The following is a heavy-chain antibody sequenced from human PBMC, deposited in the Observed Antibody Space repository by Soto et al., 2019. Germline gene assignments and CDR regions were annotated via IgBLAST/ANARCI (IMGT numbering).Heavy chain of an antibody. V-gene: IGHV3-53*02. CDR3: ARDRPGDEGDALDI. J-gene: IGHJ3*02. D-gene: IGHD3-10*01. CDR2: LYSGGST. Sequence: EVQLVETGGGLIQPGGSRRLSCVASGLTVSSNYMSWVRQAPGKGLDWVSVLYSGGSTHYAGSVKGRFIISRDNSKNTLYLQMNALRAEDTALYYCARDRPGDEGDALDILGHGTMVTVSS. CDR1: GLTVSSNY.